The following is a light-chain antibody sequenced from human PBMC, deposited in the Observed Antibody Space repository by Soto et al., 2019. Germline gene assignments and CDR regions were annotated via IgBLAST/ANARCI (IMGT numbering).Light chain of an antibody. J-gene: IGKJ5*01. V-gene: IGKV3-20*01. CDR2: DAS. CDR1: QSISSNY. Sequence: DIVLTQAPSSLCLSPVEGATPSCRAIQSISSNYLAWYQHKPGQAPRLLIYDASSKATGTPDRFSGGGSGTDFTLTISRLEPEDFAVYYCQYYGSSHSNTFGQGTRLE. CDR3: QYYGSSHSNT.